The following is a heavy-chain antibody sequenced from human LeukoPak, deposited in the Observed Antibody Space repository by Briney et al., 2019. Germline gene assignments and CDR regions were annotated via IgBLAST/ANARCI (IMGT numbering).Heavy chain of an antibody. Sequence: SVKVSCKASGGTFSSYAISWVRQAPGQGLEWMGGIIPIFGTANYAQKFQGRVTITTDESTSTAYMELSSLRSEDTAVYYCAAVIAVAGRHFDYWGQGTLVTVSS. D-gene: IGHD6-19*01. J-gene: IGHJ4*02. CDR3: AAVIAVAGRHFDY. V-gene: IGHV1-69*05. CDR1: GGTFSSYA. CDR2: IIPIFGTA.